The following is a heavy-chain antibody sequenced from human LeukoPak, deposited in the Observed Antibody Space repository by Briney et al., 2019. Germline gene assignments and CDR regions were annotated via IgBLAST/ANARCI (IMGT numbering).Heavy chain of an antibody. Sequence: SETLSLTCAVYGGSFSGYYWSWIRQPPGKGLEWIGEINHSGSTNYNPSLKSRVTISVDTSKNQFSLKLSSVTAADTAVYCCARGTLHYLSGYYGDYWGQGTLVTVSS. CDR3: ARGTLHYLSGYYGDY. J-gene: IGHJ4*02. D-gene: IGHD3-22*01. CDR2: INHSGST. CDR1: GGSFSGYY. V-gene: IGHV4-34*01.